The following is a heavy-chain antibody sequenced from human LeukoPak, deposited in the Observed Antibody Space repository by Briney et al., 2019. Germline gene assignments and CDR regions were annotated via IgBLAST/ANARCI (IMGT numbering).Heavy chain of an antibody. J-gene: IGHJ4*02. CDR2: INHSGST. V-gene: IGHV4-34*01. CDR1: GGSFSGYY. D-gene: IGHD6-19*01. CDR3: AKGIGGWYNY. Sequence: SETLSLTCAVYGGSFSGYYWSWIRQPPGKGLEWIGEINHSGSTNYNPSLKSRVTISVDTSKNQFSLKLSSVTAADTAVYYCAKGIGGWYNYWGQGTLVTVSS.